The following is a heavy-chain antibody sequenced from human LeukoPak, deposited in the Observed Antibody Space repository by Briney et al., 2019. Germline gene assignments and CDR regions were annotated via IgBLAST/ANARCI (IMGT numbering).Heavy chain of an antibody. CDR2: IRYDGSNK. D-gene: IGHD6-13*01. CDR3: EEVEQQRYMGSYSYYYMDV. Sequence: GGSLSLSCAASGFTFSSYGMHWVRQAPGKGLEWVAVIRYDGSNKYYADFVKRRFTISRDNSTHTMYMQMNSLRAEDTAVYDCEEVEQQRYMGSYSYYYMDVWGKGTTVTVSS. V-gene: IGHV3-30*02. J-gene: IGHJ6*03. CDR1: GFTFSSYG.